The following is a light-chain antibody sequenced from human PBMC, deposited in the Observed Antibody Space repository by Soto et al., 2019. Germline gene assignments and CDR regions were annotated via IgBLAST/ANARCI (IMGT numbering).Light chain of an antibody. CDR2: DVT. CDR1: SSDVGAYNY. V-gene: IGLV2-11*01. Sequence: QSVLTQPRSVSGSPRQSVTISCTGTSSDVGAYNYVSWYQQHPGKAPKLMIYDVTKRPSGVPDRFSGSKSGNTASLTISGLQAEDEADYYCRTYAGRDTFVIFGGGTKATVL. J-gene: IGLJ2*01. CDR3: RTYAGRDTFVI.